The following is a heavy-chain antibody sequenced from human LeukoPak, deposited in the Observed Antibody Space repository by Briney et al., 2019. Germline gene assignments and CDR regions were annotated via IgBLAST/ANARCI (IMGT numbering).Heavy chain of an antibody. J-gene: IGHJ3*02. CDR2: IRYDGSEK. V-gene: IGHV3-30*02. CDR3: WVRYSPDAFDI. Sequence: GGTLRLSCATSGFTFSSRGMHWVRQAPGKGLEWVAFIRYDGSEKDYADPVKGRFTISRDNSKNTLYLQMNSLRAEDTAVYYCWVRYSPDAFDIWGQGTMVTVSS. CDR1: GFTFSSRG. D-gene: IGHD3-9*01.